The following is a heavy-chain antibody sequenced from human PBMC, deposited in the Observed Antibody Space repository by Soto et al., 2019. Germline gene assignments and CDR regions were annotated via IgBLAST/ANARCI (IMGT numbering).Heavy chain of an antibody. V-gene: IGHV4-34*01. J-gene: IGHJ4*02. D-gene: IGHD2-2*01. CDR2: IYHSGST. Sequence: SSETLSLTCAVYCVSFSGYYWSWIRQPPGKGLEWIGYIYHSGSTYYNPSLKSRVTISVDRSKNQFSLKLSSVTAADTAVYYCARAPQGYCISTSCHSSGYYFDYWGQGTLVTVSS. CDR3: ARAPQGYCISTSCHSSGYYFDY. CDR1: CVSFSGYY.